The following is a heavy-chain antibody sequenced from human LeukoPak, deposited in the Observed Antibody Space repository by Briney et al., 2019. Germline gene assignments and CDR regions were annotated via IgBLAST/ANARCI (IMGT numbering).Heavy chain of an antibody. V-gene: IGHV1-2*02. CDR1: GYTFTGYY. D-gene: IGHD2-2*02. J-gene: IGHJ6*02. Sequence: ASVKVSCKASGYTFTGYYMHWVRQAPGQGLEWMGWINPNSGGTNYAQTFQGRVTMTRDTSISTAYMELSRLRSDDTAVYYCARGVVPAAISGVYYYYYYGMDVWGQATTVTVSS. CDR3: ARGVVPAAISGVYYYYYYGMDV. CDR2: INPNSGGT.